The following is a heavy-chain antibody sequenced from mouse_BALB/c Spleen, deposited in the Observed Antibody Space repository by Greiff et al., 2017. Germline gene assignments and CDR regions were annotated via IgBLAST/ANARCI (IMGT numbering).Heavy chain of an antibody. CDR3: ARHRGYGSSFAH. J-gene: IGHJ3*01. V-gene: IGHV5-12-2*01. CDR1: GFTFSSYT. CDR2: ISNGGGST. D-gene: IGHD1-1*01. Sequence: EVHLVESGGGLVQPGGSLKLSCAASGFTFSSYTMSWVRQTPEKRLEWVAYISNGGGSTYYPDTVKGRFTISRDNAKNTLYLQMSSLKSEDTAMYYCARHRGYGSSFAHWGQGTLVTVSA.